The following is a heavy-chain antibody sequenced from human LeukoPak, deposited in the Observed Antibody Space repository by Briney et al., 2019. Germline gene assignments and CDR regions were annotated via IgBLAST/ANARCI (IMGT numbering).Heavy chain of an antibody. V-gene: IGHV1-2*04. CDR1: GYTFTGYY. CDR3: ARDRAYCSSTSCYQYYYYGMDV. Sequence: ASVKVSCKASGYTFTGYYMRWVRQAPGQGLECMGCINPNSGGTNYAQKFQGWVTMTSDTSISTAYTELSRLRSDDTAVYYCARDRAYCSSTSCYQYYYYGMDVWGKGTTVTVSS. CDR2: INPNSGGT. J-gene: IGHJ6*04. D-gene: IGHD2-2*01.